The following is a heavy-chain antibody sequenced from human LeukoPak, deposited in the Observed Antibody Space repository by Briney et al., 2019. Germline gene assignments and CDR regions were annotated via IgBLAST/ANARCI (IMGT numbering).Heavy chain of an antibody. CDR3: ARAVYGGNLPNFDY. J-gene: IGHJ4*02. CDR2: INPNSGGT. D-gene: IGHD4-23*01. V-gene: IGHV1-2*02. Sequence: EASVTVSCKASGYTFTGCYMHWVRQAPGQGLEWMGWINPNSGGTNYAQKFQGRVTMTRDTSISTAYMELSRLRSDDTAVYYCARAVYGGNLPNFDYWGQGTLVTVSS. CDR1: GYTFTGCY.